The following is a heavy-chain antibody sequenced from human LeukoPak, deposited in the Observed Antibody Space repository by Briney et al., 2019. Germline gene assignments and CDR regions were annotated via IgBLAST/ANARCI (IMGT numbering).Heavy chain of an antibody. CDR2: IYYSGST. J-gene: IGHJ6*03. D-gene: IGHD3-10*01. Sequence: SETLSLTCTVSGGSISSYYWSWIRQPPGKGLEWIGYIYYSGSTNYNPSLKGRVTISVDTSKNQFSLKLSSVTAADTAVYYCARESITMVRGVEDYYYYMDVWGKGTTVTVSS. CDR1: GGSISSYY. V-gene: IGHV4-59*01. CDR3: ARESITMVRGVEDYYYYMDV.